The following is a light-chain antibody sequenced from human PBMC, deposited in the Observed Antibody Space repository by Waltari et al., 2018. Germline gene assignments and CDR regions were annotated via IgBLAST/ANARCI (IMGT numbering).Light chain of an antibody. V-gene: IGLV3-1*01. J-gene: IGLJ1*01. CDR3: QAWDSSTRYV. CDR2: QDT. Sequence: SYELTQPPSVSVSPGQTASIPCPGDKLGDKFASWYQRKPGQSPVLVIYQDTQRPSGIPERFSGSSSGNTATLTIGGTQAMDEADYYCQAWDSSTRYVFGSGTKVTVL. CDR1: KLGDKF.